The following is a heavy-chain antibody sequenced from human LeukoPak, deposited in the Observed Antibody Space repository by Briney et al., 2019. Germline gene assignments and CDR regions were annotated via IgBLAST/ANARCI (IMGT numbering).Heavy chain of an antibody. D-gene: IGHD3-22*01. CDR3: AKDLPGSPRDSKGYFDY. Sequence: PGGSLRLSCAGSGFTFSSYGMHWVRQAPGKGLEWVTFIQYDGSDKYYADSVKGRFTISRDNSKNTLYLQMNSLRAEDTAVYYCAKDLPGSPRDSKGYFDYWGQGTLVTVSS. CDR2: IQYDGSDK. V-gene: IGHV3-30*02. CDR1: GFTFSSYG. J-gene: IGHJ4*02.